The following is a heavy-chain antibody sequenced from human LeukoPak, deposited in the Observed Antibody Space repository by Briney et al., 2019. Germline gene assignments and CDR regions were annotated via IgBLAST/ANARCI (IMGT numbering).Heavy chain of an antibody. D-gene: IGHD2-2*02. Sequence: PSETLSLTCAVYGGSFSGYYWSWIRQPPGKGLEWIGEINHSGSTNYNPSLKSRVTISVDTSKNQFSLKLNSVTASDTAVYYCARPGYCSSTSCYTRDAFDIWGQGTMVTVSS. V-gene: IGHV4-34*01. CDR2: INHSGST. CDR3: ARPGYCSSTSCYTRDAFDI. J-gene: IGHJ3*02. CDR1: GGSFSGYY.